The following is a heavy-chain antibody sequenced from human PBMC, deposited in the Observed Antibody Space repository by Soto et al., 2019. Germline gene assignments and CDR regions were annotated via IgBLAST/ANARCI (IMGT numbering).Heavy chain of an antibody. Sequence: QVQLVQSGGGVVQPGRSLRLSCAASGFTFSSFGIHWVRQAPGKGLEWVAVVSYDGTNKYYADSVKGRFTISRDNSKNTLYLQVNSLRVEDTAVYYCARDQGDYSVAPAATEGTERAYFYYGMDVWGQGTTVTVSS. CDR1: GFTFSSFG. CDR3: ARDQGDYSVAPAATEGTERAYFYYGMDV. J-gene: IGHJ6*02. CDR2: VSYDGTNK. D-gene: IGHD2-2*01. V-gene: IGHV3-30*03.